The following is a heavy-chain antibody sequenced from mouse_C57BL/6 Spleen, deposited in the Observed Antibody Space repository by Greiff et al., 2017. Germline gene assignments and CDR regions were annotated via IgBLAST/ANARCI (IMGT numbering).Heavy chain of an antibody. Sequence: QVQLQQPGAELVRPGSSVKLSCKASGYTFTSYWMHWVKPRPIQGLDWIGNIDPSDRVTHYNPKFTATAPLTVDKTSSTAYMQLSSLSSEDSAVYNSAREAMVTTKFAYWGQGTLVTVSA. CDR2: IDPSDRVT. J-gene: IGHJ3*01. D-gene: IGHD2-2*01. CDR3: AREAMVTTKFAY. CDR1: GYTFTSYW. V-gene: IGHV1-52*01.